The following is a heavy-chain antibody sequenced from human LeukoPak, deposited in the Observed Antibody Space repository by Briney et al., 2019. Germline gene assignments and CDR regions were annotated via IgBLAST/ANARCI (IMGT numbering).Heavy chain of an antibody. CDR3: ARGLDCSSTSCYTYYYYMDV. V-gene: IGHV4-30-4*08. CDR2: IYYSGST. J-gene: IGHJ6*03. Sequence: SETLSLTCTVSGGSISSGDYYWSWIRQPPGKGLEWIGYIYYSGSTYYNPSLKSRVTISVDTSKNQFSLKLSSVTAADTAVYYCARGLDCSSTSCYTYYYYMDVWGKGTTVTVS. CDR1: GGSISSGDYY. D-gene: IGHD2-2*01.